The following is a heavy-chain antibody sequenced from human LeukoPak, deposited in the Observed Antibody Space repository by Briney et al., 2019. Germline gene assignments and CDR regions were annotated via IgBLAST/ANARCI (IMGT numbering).Heavy chain of an antibody. Sequence: AESLKISCKGSGYTFTTYWIGWVRQMPGKGLEWVGIIYPGDSDPRYSPSFQGQVTISADKSISTAYLQWSSLKASDSAMYYCARHGLGSSLFGFDYWGQGTLVSVSS. CDR3: ARHGLGSSLFGFDY. J-gene: IGHJ4*02. CDR1: GYTFTTYW. V-gene: IGHV5-51*01. D-gene: IGHD6-13*01. CDR2: IYPGDSDP.